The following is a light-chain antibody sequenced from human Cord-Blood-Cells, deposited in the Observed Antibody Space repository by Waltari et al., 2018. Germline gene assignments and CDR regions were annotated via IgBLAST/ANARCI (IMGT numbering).Light chain of an antibody. Sequence: QSALTQPASVSGSPGQSITISCTGTSSDVGGYNLGSWYQQHPGKDPKPMIYEGSKRPSGVSNRFSGSKSGNTASLTLSGLQDEDEADYYCCSYAGRVFGGGTKLTVL. V-gene: IGLV2-23*01. CDR2: EGS. J-gene: IGLJ3*02. CDR1: SSDVGGYNL. CDR3: CSYAGRV.